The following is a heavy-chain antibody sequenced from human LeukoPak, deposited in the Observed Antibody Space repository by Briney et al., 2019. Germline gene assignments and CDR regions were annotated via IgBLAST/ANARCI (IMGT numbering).Heavy chain of an antibody. CDR1: GFTVSSNY. D-gene: IGHD3-22*01. CDR2: IYSGGST. V-gene: IGHV3-53*01. Sequence: GGSLRLSCAASGFTVSSNYMSWVRQAPGKGLEWVSVIYSGGSTYYADSVKGRFTISRDNSKNTLYLQMNSPRAEDTAVYYCATRAYYYDMWGAFDIWGQGTMVTVSS. J-gene: IGHJ3*02. CDR3: ATRAYYYDMWGAFDI.